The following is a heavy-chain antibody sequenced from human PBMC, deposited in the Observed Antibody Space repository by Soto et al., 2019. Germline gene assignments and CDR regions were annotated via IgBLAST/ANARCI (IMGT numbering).Heavy chain of an antibody. Sequence: GGSLRLSCAASGFTFSSYAMHWVRQAPGKGLEWVALISDDGSNKYYADSVKGRFTISRDNSKNTLYLQMNSLRSEDTAVYYCARGTRDWRRCSGGSCYGDYYYYMDVWGKGTTVTVSS. CDR1: GFTFSSYA. J-gene: IGHJ6*03. CDR3: ARGTRDWRRCSGGSCYGDYYYYMDV. V-gene: IGHV3-30-3*01. CDR2: ISDDGSNK. D-gene: IGHD2-15*01.